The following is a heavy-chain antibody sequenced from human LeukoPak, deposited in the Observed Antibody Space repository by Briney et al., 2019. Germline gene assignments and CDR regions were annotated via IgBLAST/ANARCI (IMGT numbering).Heavy chain of an antibody. V-gene: IGHV3-23*01. D-gene: IGHD1-1*01. CDR2: VSGSGGST. CDR1: GFTFSSYA. CDR3: ARDPQLERPGRKSYYYYYMDV. Sequence: GGSLRLSCAASGFTFSSYAMSWVHQAPGKGLECISGVSGSGGSTYYADSVKGRFTISRDNAKNSLYLQMNSLRAEDTAVYYCARDPQLERPGRKSYYYYYMDVWGKGTTVTVSS. J-gene: IGHJ6*03.